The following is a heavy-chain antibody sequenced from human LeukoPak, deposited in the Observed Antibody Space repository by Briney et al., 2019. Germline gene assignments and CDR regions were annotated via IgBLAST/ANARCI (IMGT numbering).Heavy chain of an antibody. CDR3: ARGDYSGRPDY. Sequence: ASVKVSCKASGYTFTSYYMHWVRQALGQGLEWMVIINPSGSSTTYAQKFQGRVTMTRDTSTSTVYMELSSLRSEDTAVYYCARGDYSGRPDYWGQGTLVTVSS. CDR1: GYTFTSYY. CDR2: INPSGSST. V-gene: IGHV1-46*01. D-gene: IGHD1-26*01. J-gene: IGHJ4*02.